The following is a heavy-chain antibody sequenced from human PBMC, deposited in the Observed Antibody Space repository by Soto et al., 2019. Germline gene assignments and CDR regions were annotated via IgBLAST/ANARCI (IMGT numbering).Heavy chain of an antibody. V-gene: IGHV4-30-4*01. D-gene: IGHD3-16*01. J-gene: IGHJ4*02. CDR3: GALRAGG. Sequence: QVQLQEPGPRLVSPSETLSLTCTVSGASVTSGDFYWSWIRQPPGKGLEWIGYIYYNETAYYTPSLKSRTAISVDTSKNHSTLTLTSVTAADTAIYYCGALRAGGWGQGSRVTVSS. CDR2: IYYNETA. CDR1: GASVTSGDFY.